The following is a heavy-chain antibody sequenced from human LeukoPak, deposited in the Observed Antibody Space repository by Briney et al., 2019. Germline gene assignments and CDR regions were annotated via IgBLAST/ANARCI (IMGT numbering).Heavy chain of an antibody. J-gene: IGHJ3*02. Sequence: GGSLRLSCAASGFTFSSYSMNWVRQAPGKGLEWVSYISSSSGTIYYADSVKGRFTISRDNAKNSLYLQMNSLRAEDTAVYYCAREEATLGPFDIWGQGTMVTVSS. CDR2: ISSSSGTI. V-gene: IGHV3-48*04. CDR3: AREEATLGPFDI. CDR1: GFTFSSYS. D-gene: IGHD6-13*01.